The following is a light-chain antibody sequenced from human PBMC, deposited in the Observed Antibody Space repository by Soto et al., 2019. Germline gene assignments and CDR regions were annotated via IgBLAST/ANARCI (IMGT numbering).Light chain of an antibody. Sequence: EVVLTQSPATLSVSPGDRATLSCRASQSVSRNLAWYQQKPGQAPRLLIYDASTRATGIPARFSGSGSGTEFTLTISSLQSEDFAVYYCQQYNNWPPITFGQGTRLENK. CDR2: DAS. CDR1: QSVSRN. V-gene: IGKV3-15*01. CDR3: QQYNNWPPIT. J-gene: IGKJ5*01.